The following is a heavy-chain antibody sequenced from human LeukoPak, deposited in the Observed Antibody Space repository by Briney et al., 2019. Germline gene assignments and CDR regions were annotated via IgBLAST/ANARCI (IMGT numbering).Heavy chain of an antibody. CDR2: IKEDGTET. CDR3: AKVTYSYGYGYFDY. Sequence: GGSLRLSCAASGFMFSSNWMSWVRLAPGKGLEWVANIKEDGTETYYVDSVKGRFTISRDNSKNTLYLQMNSLRAEDTAVYYCAKVTYSYGYGYFDYWGQGTLVTVSS. D-gene: IGHD5-18*01. V-gene: IGHV3-7*03. CDR1: GFMFSSNW. J-gene: IGHJ4*02.